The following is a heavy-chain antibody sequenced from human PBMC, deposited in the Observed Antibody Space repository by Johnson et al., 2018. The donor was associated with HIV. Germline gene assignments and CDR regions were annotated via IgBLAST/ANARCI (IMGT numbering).Heavy chain of an antibody. V-gene: IGHV3-13*01. Sequence: VQLVESGGGLVQPGGSLRLSCAASGFTFSSYDMHWVRQATGKGLEWVSAIGTAGDTYYPGSVKGRFTISIENAKNSLYLQMNSLRAGDTAVYYCARSSWYGGAFDIWGQGTMVTVSS. CDR3: ARSSWYGGAFDI. J-gene: IGHJ3*02. CDR2: IGTAGDT. CDR1: GFTFSSYD. D-gene: IGHD6-13*01.